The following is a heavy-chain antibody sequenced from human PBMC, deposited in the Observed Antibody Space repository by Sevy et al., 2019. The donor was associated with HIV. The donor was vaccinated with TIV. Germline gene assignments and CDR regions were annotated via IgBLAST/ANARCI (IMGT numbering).Heavy chain of an antibody. Sequence: GGSLRLSCVASGFSLESYWMNWVRQAPGKPLEWMAYIKEDDTVKYYVESVKGRFTISRDNGRNLVYLLMNNLKVEDTALYYCVRAIQSEGSFWGQGTRVTVSS. CDR3: VRAIQSEGSF. V-gene: IGHV3-7*04. J-gene: IGHJ4*02. CDR1: GFSLESYW. D-gene: IGHD2-21*01. CDR2: IKEDDTVK.